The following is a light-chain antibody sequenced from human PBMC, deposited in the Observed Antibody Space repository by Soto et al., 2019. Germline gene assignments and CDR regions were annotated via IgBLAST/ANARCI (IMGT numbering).Light chain of an antibody. J-gene: IGKJ1*01. Sequence: DIQMTQSPSSLSASVGDRVTISCRASRGISRNLNWYRQKPVTAPQLLISTTSSLQSGVPSRFSGTGSGTDFTLTISSLQPEDFATYFCQQTYDTPHTFGQGTKVDIK. CDR3: QQTYDTPHT. CDR2: TTS. CDR1: RGISRN. V-gene: IGKV1-39*01.